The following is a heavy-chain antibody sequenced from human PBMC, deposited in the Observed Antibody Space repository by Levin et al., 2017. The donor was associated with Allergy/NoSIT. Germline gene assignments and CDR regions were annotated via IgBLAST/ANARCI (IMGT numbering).Heavy chain of an antibody. CDR2: INHSGST. CDR1: GGSFSGYY. J-gene: IGHJ2*01. V-gene: IGHV4-34*01. CDR3: ARRCAESYYYDSSGYQRVHWYFDL. Sequence: MSSETLSLTCAVYGGSFSGYYWSWIRQPPGKGLEWIGEINHSGSTNYNPSLKSRVTISVDTSKNQFSLKLSSVTAADTAVYYCARRCAESYYYDSSGYQRVHWYFDLWGRGTLVTVSS. D-gene: IGHD3-22*01.